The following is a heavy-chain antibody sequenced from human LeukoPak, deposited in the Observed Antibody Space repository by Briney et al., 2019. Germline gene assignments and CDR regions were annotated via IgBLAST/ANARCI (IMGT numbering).Heavy chain of an antibody. J-gene: IGHJ2*01. D-gene: IGHD3-10*01. CDR3: ARVSLGVYWYFAL. Sequence: GASVKVSCKASGYTFTGYYLHWVRQAPGQGLEWMGWINPDTDGTKYAPRFQDRVTVTRDTSSSTAYMDLTGLTSDDTAVYYCARVSLGVYWYFALWGRGTLITVSS. CDR2: INPDTDGT. CDR1: GYTFTGYY. V-gene: IGHV1-2*02.